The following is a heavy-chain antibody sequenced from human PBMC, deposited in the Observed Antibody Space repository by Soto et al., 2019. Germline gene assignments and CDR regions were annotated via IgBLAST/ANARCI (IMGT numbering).Heavy chain of an antibody. CDR3: ARIGAARFYGMDV. CDR1: GGSFSGYY. CDR2: INHSGST. D-gene: IGHD6-6*01. V-gene: IGHV4-34*01. J-gene: IGHJ6*02. Sequence: PSETLSLTCAVYGGSFSGYYWSWIRQPPGKGLEWIGEINHSGSTNYNPSLKSRVTISVDKSKNQFSLKLSSVTAADTAVYYCARIGAARFYGMDVWGQGTTVTVS.